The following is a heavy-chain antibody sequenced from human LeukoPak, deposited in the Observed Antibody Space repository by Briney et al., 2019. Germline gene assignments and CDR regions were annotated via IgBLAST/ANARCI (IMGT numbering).Heavy chain of an antibody. J-gene: IGHJ6*02. CDR2: ISSSGSTI. V-gene: IGHV3-11*04. CDR3: ARDVPSSDYYYGMDV. D-gene: IGHD2-2*01. CDR1: GFTFSDYY. Sequence: GGSLRLSCAASGFTFSDYYMSWIRQAPGKGLEWVSYISSSGSTIYYADSVKGRFTISRDSAKNSLYLQMNSLRAEDTAVYYCARDVPSSDYYYGMDVWGQGTTVTVSS.